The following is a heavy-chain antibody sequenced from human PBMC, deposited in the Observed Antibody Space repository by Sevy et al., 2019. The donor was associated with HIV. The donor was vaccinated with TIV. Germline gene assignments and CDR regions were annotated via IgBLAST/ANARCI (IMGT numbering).Heavy chain of an antibody. J-gene: IGHJ5*02. CDR2: IRSKAYGGTT. CDR1: GFTFSRYA. V-gene: IGHV3-49*03. Sequence: GGSLRLSCAASGFTFSRYAMSWFRQAPGKGLEWVGFIRSKAYGGTTEYAASVKGRFTISRDDSKSIAYLQMNSLKTDDTAAYYCTRFPPLLWFGEPWDWFDPWGQGTLVTVSS. CDR3: TRFPPLLWFGEPWDWFDP. D-gene: IGHD3-10*01.